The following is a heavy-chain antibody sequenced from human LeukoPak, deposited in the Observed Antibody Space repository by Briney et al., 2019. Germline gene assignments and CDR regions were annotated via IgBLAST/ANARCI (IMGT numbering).Heavy chain of an antibody. J-gene: IGHJ4*02. V-gene: IGHV3-48*01. CDR1: GFIFSSHW. CDR3: ARSRQDFYFDY. CDR2: ISSSSSTT. Sequence: GGSLRLSCAASGFIFSSHWMTWVRQAPGKGLEWISYISSSSSTTYSADSVKGRFTISRDNAKNSLYLQMNSLRAEDTAVYYCARSRQDFYFDYWGQGTLVTVSS.